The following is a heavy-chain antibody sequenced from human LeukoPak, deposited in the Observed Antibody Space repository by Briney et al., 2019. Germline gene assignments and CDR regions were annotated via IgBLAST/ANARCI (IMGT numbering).Heavy chain of an antibody. D-gene: IGHD2-8*01. J-gene: IGHJ4*02. Sequence: ASVKVSCKASGGTFSSYAISWVRQAPRQGLEWMGGIIPIFGTANYAQKFQGRVTITADESTSTAYMELSSLRSEDTAVYYCARAHRYCTNGVCPRHLDYWGQGTLVTVSS. CDR3: ARAHRYCTNGVCPRHLDY. CDR1: GGTFSSYA. CDR2: IIPIFGTA. V-gene: IGHV1-69*13.